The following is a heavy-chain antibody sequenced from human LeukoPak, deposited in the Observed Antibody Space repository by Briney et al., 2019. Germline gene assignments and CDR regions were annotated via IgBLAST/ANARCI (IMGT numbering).Heavy chain of an antibody. V-gene: IGHV1-46*03. CDR1: GYTFTSYY. D-gene: IGHD3-3*01. Sequence: ASVKVSCKASGYTFTSYYMHWVRQAPGQGLEWMGIINPSGGSTSYAQKFQGRVTMTRDTSTSTVYMELSSLRSEDTAVYYCARDRVTIFGVVEGMDVWGKGTTVTVSS. CDR3: ARDRVTIFGVVEGMDV. J-gene: IGHJ6*03. CDR2: INPSGGST.